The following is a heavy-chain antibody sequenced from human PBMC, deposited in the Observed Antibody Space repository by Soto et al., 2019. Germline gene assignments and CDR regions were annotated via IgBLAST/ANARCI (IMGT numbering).Heavy chain of an antibody. D-gene: IGHD3-22*01. Sequence: EVQLLESGGGLVQPGGSLRLSCAASGFTFSSYAMSWVRQAPGKGLEWVSAISGSGGSTYYADSVKGRFTISRDNSKNTLYLQMNSLRAEDTAVYYCAKTDYYDSSGYYLFDYWGQGTLVTVSS. J-gene: IGHJ4*02. CDR2: ISGSGGST. CDR3: AKTDYYDSSGYYLFDY. V-gene: IGHV3-23*01. CDR1: GFTFSSYA.